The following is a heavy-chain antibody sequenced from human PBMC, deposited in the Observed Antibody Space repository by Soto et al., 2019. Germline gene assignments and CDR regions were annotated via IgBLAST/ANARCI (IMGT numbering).Heavy chain of an antibody. V-gene: IGHV3-48*02. J-gene: IGHJ4*01. CDR1: GFKFSNYA. CDR3: ARLPKGSVVTG. CDR2: ISSSSENI. Sequence: GGSLRLSCAASGFKFSNYAMSWVRQPPGKGLQWISYISSSSENIYYADSVKGRFTVSRDNAKNTLFLQMNSLRDDDSAIYYCARLPKGSVVTGWGQGSLVTVSS. D-gene: IGHD2-21*02.